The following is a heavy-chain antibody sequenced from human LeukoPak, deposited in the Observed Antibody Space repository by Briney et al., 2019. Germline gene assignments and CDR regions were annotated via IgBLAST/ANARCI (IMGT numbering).Heavy chain of an antibody. D-gene: IGHD6-19*01. CDR2: ISGYNGKT. Sequence: ASVKVSCKASGYTFNTYGITWVRQAPGQGLEWMGWISGYNGKTKYAQNLQDRVTMTTDTSTTTAYMELRSLRSDDTAVYYCARAKSGYSSGWYGEFPFDYWGQGTLVTVSS. CDR3: ARAKSGYSSGWYGEFPFDY. CDR1: GYTFNTYG. J-gene: IGHJ4*02. V-gene: IGHV1-18*01.